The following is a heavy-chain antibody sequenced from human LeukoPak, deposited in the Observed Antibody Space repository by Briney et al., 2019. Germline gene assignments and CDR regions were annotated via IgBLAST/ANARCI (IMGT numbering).Heavy chain of an antibody. J-gene: IGHJ4*02. Sequence: GGSLRLSCAASGFTFSSYGMTWDRQAPGKGLEWASGISGSGGSTYYEDSVKGRFTISRDNSKNTLYLQMNSLRAEDTAVYYCAKNSGGTCYSHLDYWGQGTLVTVSS. CDR1: GFTFSSYG. CDR2: ISGSGGST. D-gene: IGHD2-15*01. V-gene: IGHV3-23*01. CDR3: AKNSGGTCYSHLDY.